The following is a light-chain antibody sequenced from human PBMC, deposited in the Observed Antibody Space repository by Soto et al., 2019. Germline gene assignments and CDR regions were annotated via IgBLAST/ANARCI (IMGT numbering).Light chain of an antibody. CDR3: QQYNSYSRT. V-gene: IGKV1-5*01. Sequence: DIQMTQSPSTRSASVGDRVTITCRASQSISSWLAWYQQKPGKAPKLLIYDASSLESGVPSRFSGSGSGTEFTLTIRSLQPDDFATYYCQQYNSYSRTFGQGTKVDIK. J-gene: IGKJ1*01. CDR2: DAS. CDR1: QSISSW.